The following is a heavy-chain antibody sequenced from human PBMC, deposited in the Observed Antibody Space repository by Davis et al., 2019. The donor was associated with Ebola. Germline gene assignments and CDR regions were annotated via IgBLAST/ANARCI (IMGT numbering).Heavy chain of an antibody. CDR2: INNDGSRT. D-gene: IGHD1-7*01. CDR3: ARDLELLIFYGMDV. Sequence: HTGGSLRLSCAASGFTFSSHWMHWVRQAPGKGLLWVSRINNDGSRTTYADSVKGRFTISRDNAKNTLYLQMNSLRAEDTAVYYCARDLELLIFYGMDVWGQGTTVTVSS. J-gene: IGHJ6*02. V-gene: IGHV3-74*03. CDR1: GFTFSSHW.